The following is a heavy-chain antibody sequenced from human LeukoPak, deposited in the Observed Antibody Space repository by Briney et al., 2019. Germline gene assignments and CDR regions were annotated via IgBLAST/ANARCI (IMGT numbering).Heavy chain of an antibody. Sequence: PGGSLRLSCAASGFTLSTFDINWVRQAPGKGLEWVSSISTSSRYIYYRDSVKGRFTISRDDAKNSLYLQMNSLTVEDTAVYYCARADCSGSTCCFRHSWFDPWGQGTLVTVFS. V-gene: IGHV3-21*06. CDR3: ARADCSGSTCCFRHSWFDP. J-gene: IGHJ5*02. CDR1: GFTLSTFD. CDR2: ISTSSRYI. D-gene: IGHD2-15*01.